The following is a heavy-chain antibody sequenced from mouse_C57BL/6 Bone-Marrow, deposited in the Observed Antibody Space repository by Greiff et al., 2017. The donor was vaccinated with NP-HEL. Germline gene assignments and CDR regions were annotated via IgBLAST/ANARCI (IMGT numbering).Heavy chain of an antibody. CDR3: ARGTTVVSFYWYFDV. CDR2: IHPNSGST. V-gene: IGHV1-64*01. Sequence: VQLQQSGAELVKPGASVKLSCKASGYTFTSYWMHWVKQRPGQGLEWIGMIHPNSGSTNYNEKFKSKATLTVDKSSSTAYMQLSSLTSEDSAVYYCARGTTVVSFYWYFDVWGTGTTVTVSS. D-gene: IGHD1-1*01. J-gene: IGHJ1*03. CDR1: GYTFTSYW.